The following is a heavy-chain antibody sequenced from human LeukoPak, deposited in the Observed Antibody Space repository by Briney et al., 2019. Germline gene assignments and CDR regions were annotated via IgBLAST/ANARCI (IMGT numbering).Heavy chain of an antibody. Sequence: GGSLRLSCAAFGFTFGDYYMSWIRQAPGKGLEWVSYISSSSSPIYYADSVKGRFTISRDNAKNSLYLQMNSLRAEDTAIYYCARYHDSMFPSLGYWGQGTLVTVSS. CDR2: ISSSSSPI. V-gene: IGHV3-11*01. CDR3: ARYHDSMFPSLGY. D-gene: IGHD2-2*01. CDR1: GFTFGDYY. J-gene: IGHJ4*02.